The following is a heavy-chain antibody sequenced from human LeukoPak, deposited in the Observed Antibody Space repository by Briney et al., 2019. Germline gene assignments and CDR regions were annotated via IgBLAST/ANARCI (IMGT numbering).Heavy chain of an antibody. V-gene: IGHV4-34*01. D-gene: IGHD3-3*01. CDR2: INHSGST. Sequence: SETLSLTCAVYGGSFSGYYWSWIRQPPGEGLEWIGEINHSGSTNYNPSLKSRVTISVDTSKNQFSLKLSSVTAADTAVYYCARTYTLYDFWSGYYHNWFDPWGQGTLVTVSS. CDR3: ARTYTLYDFWSGYYHNWFDP. CDR1: GGSFSGYY. J-gene: IGHJ5*02.